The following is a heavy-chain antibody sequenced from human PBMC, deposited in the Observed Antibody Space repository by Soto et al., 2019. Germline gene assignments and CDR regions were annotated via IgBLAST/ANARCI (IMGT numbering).Heavy chain of an antibody. J-gene: IGHJ5*02. CDR3: ARAVVVLRYSSSSNWFDP. CDR2: ITPIFGTA. V-gene: IGHV1-69*06. Sequence: SVKVSCKASGGTFSSYAISWVRQAPGQGLEWMGGITPIFGTANYAQKFQGRVTITADKSTSTAYMELSSLRSEDTAVYYCARAVVVLRYSSSSNWFDPWGQGTLVTVSS. CDR1: GGTFSSYA. D-gene: IGHD6-6*01.